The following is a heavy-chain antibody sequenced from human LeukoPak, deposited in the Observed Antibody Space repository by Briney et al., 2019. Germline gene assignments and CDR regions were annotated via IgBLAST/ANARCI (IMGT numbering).Heavy chain of an antibody. CDR3: AKDRLGGPYFFHY. Sequence: GGSLRLSCASSGFTFSSYAMGWVRQAPGKGLEWVSTIGGTGVRTYYADSVKGRFTISRDNSKNTLYLQINSLRAEDTAVYFCAKDRLGGPYFFHYWGQGTLVTVSS. J-gene: IGHJ4*02. CDR1: GFTFSSYA. D-gene: IGHD3-16*01. CDR2: IGGTGVRT. V-gene: IGHV3-23*01.